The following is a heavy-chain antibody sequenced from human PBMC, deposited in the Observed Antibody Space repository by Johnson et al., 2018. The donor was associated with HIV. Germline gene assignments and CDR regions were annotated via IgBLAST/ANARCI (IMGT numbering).Heavy chain of an antibody. Sequence: EVQLVESGGGLVQPGGSLRLSCAASGFTLSNHWMSWVRQAPGKGLEYVANVNQDGSAKFYVDSVKGRFTISRDNAKNTLYLQMNSLRAEDTAVYYCASSSPRDAFDIWGQGTMVTVSS. CDR2: VNQDGSAK. CDR3: ASSSPRDAFDI. CDR1: GFTLSNHW. V-gene: IGHV3-7*05. J-gene: IGHJ3*02.